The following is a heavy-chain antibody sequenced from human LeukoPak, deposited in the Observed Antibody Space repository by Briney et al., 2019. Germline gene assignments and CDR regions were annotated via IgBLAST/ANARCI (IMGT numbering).Heavy chain of an antibody. CDR1: GGSISSYY. V-gene: IGHV4-34*01. CDR3: ARGSGVPAAIRWIDY. CDR2: INHSGST. D-gene: IGHD2-2*02. Sequence: SETLSLTCTVSGGSISSYYWSWIRQPPGKGLEWIGEINHSGSTNYNPSLKSRVTISVDTSKNQFSLKLSSVTAADTAVYYCARGSGVPAAIRWIDYWGQGTLVTVSS. J-gene: IGHJ4*02.